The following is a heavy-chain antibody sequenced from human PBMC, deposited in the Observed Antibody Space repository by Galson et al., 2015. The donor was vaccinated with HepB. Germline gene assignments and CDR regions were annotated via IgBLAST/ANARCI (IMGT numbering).Heavy chain of an antibody. CDR2: IKSKTDGGTT. CDR1: GLTFTNAW. D-gene: IGHD3-10*01. V-gene: IGHV3-15*01. Sequence: SLRLSCAASGLTFTNAWMSWVRQAPGKGLEWVGRIKSKTDGGTTDYAAPVKGRFTISRDDSKNTLYLQMNSLKTEDTAVYYCTTVGFGESPWYWGQGTLVTVSS. J-gene: IGHJ4*02. CDR3: TTVGFGESPWY.